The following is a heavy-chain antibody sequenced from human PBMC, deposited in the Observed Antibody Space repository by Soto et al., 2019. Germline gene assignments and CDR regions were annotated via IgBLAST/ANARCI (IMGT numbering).Heavy chain of an antibody. V-gene: IGHV1-2*04. CDR1: GYTFTGYY. Sequence: ASVKVSCKASGYTFTGYYMHWVRQAPGQGLEWMGWINPNSGGTNYAQKFQGWVTMTRDTSISTAYMELSRLRSDDTAVYYCARARSGYEPWGIDYWGQGTLVTVSS. CDR2: INPNSGGT. D-gene: IGHD5-12*01. CDR3: ARARSGYEPWGIDY. J-gene: IGHJ4*02.